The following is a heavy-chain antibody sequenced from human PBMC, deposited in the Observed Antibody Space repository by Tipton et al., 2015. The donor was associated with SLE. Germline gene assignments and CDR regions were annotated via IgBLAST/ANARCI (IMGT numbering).Heavy chain of an antibody. Sequence: TLSLTCTVSGGSISSYYWSWIRQPPGKGLEWIGYIYTSGSTNYNPSLKSRVTISVDTSKNQFSLKLSSVTAADTAVYYCARVSATPFAYWGQGTLVTVSS. D-gene: IGHD3-10*01. CDR3: ARVSATPFAY. CDR1: GGSISSYY. CDR2: IYTSGST. J-gene: IGHJ4*02. V-gene: IGHV4-4*09.